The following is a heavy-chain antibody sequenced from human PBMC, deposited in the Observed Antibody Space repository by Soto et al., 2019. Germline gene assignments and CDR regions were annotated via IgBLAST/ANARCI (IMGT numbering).Heavy chain of an antibody. J-gene: IGHJ5*02. Sequence: PGGSLRLSCAASGFTFSSYSMNWVRQAPGKGLEWVSSISSSSSYIYYADSVKGRFTISRDNAKNSLYLQMNSLRAEDTAVYYCAPWIQLWPPPINWFDPWGQGTLVTVSS. V-gene: IGHV3-21*01. CDR1: GFTFSSYS. CDR3: APWIQLWPPPINWFDP. D-gene: IGHD5-18*01. CDR2: ISSSSSYI.